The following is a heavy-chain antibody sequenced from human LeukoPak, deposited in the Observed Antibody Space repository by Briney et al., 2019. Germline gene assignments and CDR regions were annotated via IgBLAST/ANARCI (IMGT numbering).Heavy chain of an antibody. CDR2: ISGSGGST. D-gene: IGHD6-13*01. V-gene: IGHV3-23*01. Sequence: GGSLRLSCAASGFTFSSYAMHWVRQAPGKGLEWVSAISGSGGSTYYADSVKGRFTISRDNSKNTLYLQMNSLRAEDTAVYYCAKAVWQQQLVFDYWGQGTLVTVSS. J-gene: IGHJ4*02. CDR1: GFTFSSYA. CDR3: AKAVWQQQLVFDY.